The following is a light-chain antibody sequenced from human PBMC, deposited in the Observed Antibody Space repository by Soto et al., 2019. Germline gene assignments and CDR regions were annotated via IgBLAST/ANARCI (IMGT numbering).Light chain of an antibody. CDR2: GAS. J-gene: IGKJ2*01. Sequence: EIVLTQSPVTLSVSPGEGATLSCRSSQSVGSNLAWYQQKPGQTPRLLIYGASTRATGIPARISGSGSGAEFTLTISSLQSEDFAVYYCQQYNSWPPAYTFGQGTKLELK. CDR3: QQYNSWPPAYT. CDR1: QSVGSN. V-gene: IGKV3-15*01.